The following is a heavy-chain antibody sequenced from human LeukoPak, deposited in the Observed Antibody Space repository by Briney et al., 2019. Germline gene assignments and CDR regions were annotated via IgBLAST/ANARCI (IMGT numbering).Heavy chain of an antibody. D-gene: IGHD5-12*01. CDR3: ARGKRLVDIVATIRYYFDY. V-gene: IGHV1-2*02. J-gene: IGHJ4*02. CDR1: GYTFTGYY. Sequence: ASVKVSCKASGYTFTGYYMHWVRQAPGQGLEWMGWINPNSGGTNYAQKFQGRVTMTRNTSISTAYMELSSLRSEDTAVYYCARGKRLVDIVATIRYYFDYWGQGTLVTVS. CDR2: INPNSGGT.